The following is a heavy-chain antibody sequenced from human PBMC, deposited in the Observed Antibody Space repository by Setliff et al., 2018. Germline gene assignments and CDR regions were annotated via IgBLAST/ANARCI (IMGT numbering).Heavy chain of an antibody. Sequence: GESLKLSCAASGFTFSSYAMSWVRQAPGKGLEWVSTISTSGVSTYYADSVKGRFTISRDNSKNTLYLQMNTLRAEDTAVYYCGSRPEYGMDVWGQGTTVTVSS. J-gene: IGHJ6*02. V-gene: IGHV3-23*01. CDR2: ISTSGVST. CDR1: GFTFSSYA. CDR3: GSRPEYGMDV.